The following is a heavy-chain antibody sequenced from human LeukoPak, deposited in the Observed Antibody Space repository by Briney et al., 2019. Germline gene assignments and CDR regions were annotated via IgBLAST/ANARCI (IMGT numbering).Heavy chain of an antibody. CDR2: IYHSGST. CDR3: ARRPPAIQNLRYFDWLLYKQAPYWFDP. Sequence: QSSETLSLTCAVSGGSIISSNWWAWVRQPPGKGLEYIGEIYHSGSTNYNPSLKSRVTISVDTSKNQFSLKLSSVTAADTAVYYCARRPPAIQNLRYFDWLLYKQAPYWFDPWGQGTLVTVSS. CDR1: GGSIISSNW. V-gene: IGHV4-4*02. D-gene: IGHD3-9*01. J-gene: IGHJ5*02.